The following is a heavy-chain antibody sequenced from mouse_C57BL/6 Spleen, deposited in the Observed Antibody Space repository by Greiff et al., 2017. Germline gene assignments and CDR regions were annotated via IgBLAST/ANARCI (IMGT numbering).Heavy chain of an antibody. CDR3: ARHEDTAYYGSSFFAY. CDR2: FYPGSGSI. V-gene: IGHV1-62-2*01. Sequence: QVQLQQSGAELVKPGASVKLSCKASGYTFTEYTIHWVKQRSGQGLEWIGWFYPGSGSIKYNEKFKDKATLTADKSSSTVYIELSRLTSEDSAVYFCARHEDTAYYGSSFFAYWGQGTLVTVSA. J-gene: IGHJ3*01. CDR1: GYTFTEYT. D-gene: IGHD1-1*01.